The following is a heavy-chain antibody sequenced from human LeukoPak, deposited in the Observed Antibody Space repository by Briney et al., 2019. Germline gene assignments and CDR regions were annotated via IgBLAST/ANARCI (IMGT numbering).Heavy chain of an antibody. V-gene: IGHV3-23*01. J-gene: IGHJ6*03. Sequence: GGSLRLSCAASGFTFSSYAMSWVRQAPGKGLEWVSAISGSGGSTYYADSVKGRFTISRDNSKNTLYLQMNSLRAEDTAVYYCARDIYSNYPLYYMDVWGKGTTVTVSS. CDR1: GFTFSSYA. CDR2: ISGSGGST. D-gene: IGHD4-11*01. CDR3: ARDIYSNYPLYYMDV.